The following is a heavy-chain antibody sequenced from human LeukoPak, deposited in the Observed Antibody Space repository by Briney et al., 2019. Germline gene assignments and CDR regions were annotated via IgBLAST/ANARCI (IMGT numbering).Heavy chain of an antibody. CDR2: IIPIFGTA. Sequence: SVKVSCMASGGTFSSYAISWVRQAPGQGVEWMGGIIPIFGTANYAQKFQGRVTITADKSTSTAYMELSSLRSEDTAVYYCARGGEDYSNSYYYYYGMDVWGKGATVTVSS. J-gene: IGHJ6*04. V-gene: IGHV1-69*06. CDR1: GGTFSSYA. D-gene: IGHD4-11*01. CDR3: ARGGEDYSNSYYYYYGMDV.